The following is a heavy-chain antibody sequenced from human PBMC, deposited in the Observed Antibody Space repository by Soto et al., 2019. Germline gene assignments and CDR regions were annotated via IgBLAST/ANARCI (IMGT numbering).Heavy chain of an antibody. J-gene: IGHJ3*02. CDR2: IYYSGST. CDR1: GGSISSYY. Sequence: SETLSLTCTVSGGSISSYYWSWIRQPPGKGLEWIGYIYYSGSTNYNPSLKSRVTISVDTSKNQFSLKLSSVTAADTAVYYCARLFRYCSSTSCYPDAFDIWGQGTMVTVSS. D-gene: IGHD2-2*01. V-gene: IGHV4-59*01. CDR3: ARLFRYCSSTSCYPDAFDI.